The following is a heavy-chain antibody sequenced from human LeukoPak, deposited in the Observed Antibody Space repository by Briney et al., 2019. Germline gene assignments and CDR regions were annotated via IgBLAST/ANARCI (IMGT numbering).Heavy chain of an antibody. CDR3: ARQGYSGHSQGAADY. V-gene: IGHV1-18*04. Sequence: GASVKVSCKAFGYTFTSNYMHWVRQAPGQGLEWMGWISVYNGNTNYAQKFQGRVTMTTDTSTSTAHMELRSLRSDDTAVYYCARQGYSGHSQGAADYWGQGTLVTVSS. CDR2: ISVYNGNT. D-gene: IGHD4-23*01. J-gene: IGHJ4*02. CDR1: GYTFTSNY.